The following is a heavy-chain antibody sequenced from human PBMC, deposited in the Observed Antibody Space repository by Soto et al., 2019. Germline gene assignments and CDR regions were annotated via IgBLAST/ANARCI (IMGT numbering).Heavy chain of an antibody. CDR2: IYYSGTT. D-gene: IGHD6-13*01. Sequence: SETLSLTCTVSGCSISSYYWSWIRQPPGKGLEWIGYIYYSGTTNYNPALKSRVTISVDTSKNQFSLKLSSVTAADTAVYYCARRQSRSWDNWFDPWGQGTLVTVSS. J-gene: IGHJ5*02. CDR3: ARRQSRSWDNWFDP. CDR1: GCSISSYY. V-gene: IGHV4-59*01.